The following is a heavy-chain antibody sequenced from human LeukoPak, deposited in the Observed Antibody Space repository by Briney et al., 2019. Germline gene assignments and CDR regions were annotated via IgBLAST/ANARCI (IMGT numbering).Heavy chain of an antibody. J-gene: IGHJ4*02. CDR3: ALIPYCTTTTCYYFDY. V-gene: IGHV1-18*01. CDR2: ISAYNGNT. CDR1: GYTFTNYG. D-gene: IGHD2-8*01. Sequence: ASVKVSCKASGYTFTNYGISWMRQAPGQGLEWMGCISAYNGNTNYAQNLQGRVTMTTDTSTSTAYMELRSLRSDDTAVYYCALIPYCTTTTCYYFDYWGQRTLVTVSS.